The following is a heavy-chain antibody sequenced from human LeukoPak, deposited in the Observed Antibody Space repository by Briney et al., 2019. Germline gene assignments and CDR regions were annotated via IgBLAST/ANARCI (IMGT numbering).Heavy chain of an antibody. CDR2: INPHSGGT. V-gene: IGHV1-2*02. J-gene: IGHJ4*02. CDR1: GYTFTAYY. Sequence: ASVKVSCKASGYTFTAYYMHWVRQAPGQGLEWMGWINPHSGGTNFAQKFQGRVTMTRDTSINTAHMELSKLTSDDTAMYYCAREIPCSSSSCLDYWGQGTLVTVSS. D-gene: IGHD2-2*01. CDR3: AREIPCSSSSCLDY.